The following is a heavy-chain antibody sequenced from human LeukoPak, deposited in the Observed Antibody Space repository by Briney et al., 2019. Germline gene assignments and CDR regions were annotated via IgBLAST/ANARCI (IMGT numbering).Heavy chain of an antibody. J-gene: IGHJ5*02. Sequence: GGSLRLSFSASGFIFSDYAMSWFRKSPGKGLEWVSAISGGDVGTFYADSVRGRFTISRDNSNNTLYLQMNSLRAEDTAVYYCAKERSGVVAAASNSWGRGTLVTVSS. V-gene: IGHV3-23*01. CDR1: GFIFSDYA. D-gene: IGHD2-2*01. CDR2: ISGGDVGT. CDR3: AKERSGVVAAASNS.